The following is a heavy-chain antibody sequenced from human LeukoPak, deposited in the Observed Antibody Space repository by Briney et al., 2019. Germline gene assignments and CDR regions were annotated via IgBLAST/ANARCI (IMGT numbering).Heavy chain of an antibody. CDR3: ARDGRGSLPAATIDY. J-gene: IGHJ4*02. Sequence: SETLSLTCTVSGYSISSGYYWGWIRPPPGKGLEWIGSIYHSGSTYYNPSLKSRVTISVDTSKNQFSLKLSSVTAADTAVYYCARDGRGSLPAATIDYWGQGTLVTVSS. CDR1: GYSISSGYY. CDR2: IYHSGST. V-gene: IGHV4-38-2*02. D-gene: IGHD2-2*01.